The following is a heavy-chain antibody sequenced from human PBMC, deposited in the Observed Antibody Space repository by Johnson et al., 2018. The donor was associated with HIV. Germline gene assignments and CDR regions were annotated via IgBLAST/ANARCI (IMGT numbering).Heavy chain of an antibody. D-gene: IGHD2-21*02. CDR2: IKSKTDGGTT. Sequence: VQLVESGGGLVKPGGSLRLSCAASGFTFSNAWMSWVRQAPGKGLEWVGRIKSKTDGGTTDYAAPVNGRFTISRDDSKNTLYLQMNSLKTEDTAMCYCTTDPESTYCGGDCFPDAFDIWGQGTMVTVSS. J-gene: IGHJ3*02. CDR3: TTDPESTYCGGDCFPDAFDI. CDR1: GFTFSNAW. V-gene: IGHV3-15*01.